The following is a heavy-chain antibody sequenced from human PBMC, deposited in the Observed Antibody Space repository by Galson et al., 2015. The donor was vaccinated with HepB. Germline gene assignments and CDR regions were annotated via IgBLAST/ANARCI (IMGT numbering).Heavy chain of an antibody. CDR3: VQDKGS. V-gene: IGHV3-23*01. Sequence: SLRLSCAASGFTFSTYAMTWVRQAPGKGLEWVSSITGSGTTTYYADSVKGRFSISRDNSKNTVSLQMNSLRADDTAVYYCVQDKGSWGQGTLVTVSS. CDR1: GFTFSTYA. CDR2: ITGSGTTT. J-gene: IGHJ4*02.